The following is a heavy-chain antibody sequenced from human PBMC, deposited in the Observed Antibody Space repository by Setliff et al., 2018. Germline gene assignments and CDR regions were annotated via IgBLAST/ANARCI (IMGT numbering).Heavy chain of an antibody. Sequence: SETLSLTCTVSGGSISSDSWSWIRQPPGKGLEWIGYLYYSGSTNYNPSLKSRVTISVDTSKNQFSLKLRSVTAADTAVYYCARTGTYRYFDYWGQGALVTVSS. CDR1: GGSISSDS. V-gene: IGHV4-59*08. CDR2: LYYSGST. CDR3: ARTGTYRYFDY. D-gene: IGHD1-1*01. J-gene: IGHJ4*02.